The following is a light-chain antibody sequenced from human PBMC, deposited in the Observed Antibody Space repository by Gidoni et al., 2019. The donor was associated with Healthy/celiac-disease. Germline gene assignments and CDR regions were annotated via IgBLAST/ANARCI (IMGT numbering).Light chain of an antibody. Sequence: EILFTHSPGTLSFSPGERATLSCRASQSGSSSYLAWYQQKPGQAPRILIYGASSRATGITDRFSGSGSGIDFTITIRRLEHDDFEVYYCQQYGSSPFGGGTRVEIK. CDR3: QQYGSSP. CDR2: GAS. J-gene: IGKJ4*01. V-gene: IGKV3-20*01. CDR1: QSGSSSY.